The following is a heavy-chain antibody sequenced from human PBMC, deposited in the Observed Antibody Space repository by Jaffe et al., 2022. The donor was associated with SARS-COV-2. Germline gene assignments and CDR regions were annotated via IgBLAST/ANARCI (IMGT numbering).Heavy chain of an antibody. CDR3: ARGYDYVWGSYRFFGCDAFDI. CDR2: INHSGST. CDR1: GGSFSGYY. V-gene: IGHV4-34*01. Sequence: QVQLQQWGAGLLKPSETLSLTCAVYGGSFSGYYWSWIRQPPGKGLEWIGEINHSGSTNYNPSLKSRVTISVDTSKNQFSLKLSSVTAADTAVYYCARGYDYVWGSYRFFGCDAFDIWGQGTMVTVSS. D-gene: IGHD3-16*02. J-gene: IGHJ3*02.